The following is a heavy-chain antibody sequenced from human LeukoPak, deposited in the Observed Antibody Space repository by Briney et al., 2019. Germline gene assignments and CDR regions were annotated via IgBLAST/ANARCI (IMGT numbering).Heavy chain of an antibody. V-gene: IGHV4-30-4*01. CDR2: IYYSGST. CDR1: GGSISSGDYY. CDR3: ARGGLMITFGGVIVQTPFDY. J-gene: IGHJ4*02. D-gene: IGHD3-16*02. Sequence: SETLSLTCTVSGGSISSGDYYWSWIRQPPGKGLERIGYIYYSGSTYYNPSLKSRVTISVDTSKNQFSLKLSSVTAADTAVYYCARGGLMITFGGVIVQTPFDYWGQGTLVTVSS.